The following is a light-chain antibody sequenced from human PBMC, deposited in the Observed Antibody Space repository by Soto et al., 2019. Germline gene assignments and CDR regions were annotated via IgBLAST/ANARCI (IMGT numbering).Light chain of an antibody. V-gene: IGLV2-8*01. CDR3: AAHAGGNTWL. CDR1: NRDVGAYKY. Sequence: QSVLTQPPSASGSPGQSLTISCKGSNRDVGAYKYVSWYQQRPGTAPKMIIFEVDKRPSGVPNRFSGSRSGDKASLTVSGLQPEDDGLYYCAAHAGGNTWLFGGGTKLTVL. CDR2: EVD. J-gene: IGLJ3*02.